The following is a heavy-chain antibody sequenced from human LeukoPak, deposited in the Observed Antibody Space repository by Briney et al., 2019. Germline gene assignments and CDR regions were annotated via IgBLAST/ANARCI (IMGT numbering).Heavy chain of an antibody. CDR2: VNSDGSST. J-gene: IGHJ4*02. D-gene: IGHD1-1*01. CDR1: GFTFSSYW. Sequence: GGSLRLSCAASGFTFSSYWMHWVRQVPGKGLVWVSRVNSDGSSTHYADSVKGRFTISRDNANNTLYLQMNSLRAEDTAVYYCARALSVPDTIGYWGQGTLVTVPS. V-gene: IGHV3-74*01. CDR3: ARALSVPDTIGY.